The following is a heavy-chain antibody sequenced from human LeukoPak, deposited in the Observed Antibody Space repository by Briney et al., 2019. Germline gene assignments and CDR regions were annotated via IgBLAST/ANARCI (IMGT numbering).Heavy chain of an antibody. Sequence: PSETLSLTCTSSGGSITASYWNWIRQPPGKGLEWIGHISYTGSTIYNPSLKSRVTISIDTSNSQFSLKLNSATAADTAVYYCAWGPSRDYFDYWGQGTLVTVSS. J-gene: IGHJ4*02. CDR1: GGSITASY. V-gene: IGHV4-59*03. CDR2: ISYTGST. CDR3: AWGPSRDYFDY. D-gene: IGHD3-16*01.